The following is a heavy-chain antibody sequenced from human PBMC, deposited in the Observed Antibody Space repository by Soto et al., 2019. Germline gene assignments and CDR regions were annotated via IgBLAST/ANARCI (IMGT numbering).Heavy chain of an antibody. D-gene: IGHD3-16*01. J-gene: IGHJ6*03. CDR1: GVSITTSGHY. Sequence: QVQLQESGPGLVKPSQTLSLSCSVSGVSITTSGHYWNWVRQRPGRGLEWIGYIDSSGTTYYNPSPKTRLAMSVEPSTSQISLNLSSVTAADTALYFCALGMFMDVWGRGTTVTVSS. V-gene: IGHV4-31*03. CDR2: IDSSGTT. CDR3: ALGMFMDV.